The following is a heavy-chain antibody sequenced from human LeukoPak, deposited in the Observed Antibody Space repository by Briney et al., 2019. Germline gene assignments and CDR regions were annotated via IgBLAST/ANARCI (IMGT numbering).Heavy chain of an antibody. CDR1: GYTSTGYY. J-gene: IGHJ5*02. CDR2: INPDSGGT. V-gene: IGHV1-2*02. Sequence: ASVKVSCKASGYTSTGYYIHWERQAPGQGLEWMGWINPDSGGTNYAQKFQGRVTMTRETSITTAYMELSRLTSDDTAVYYCARDTADHYNWLDPWGQGTLVTVSS. D-gene: IGHD5-18*01. CDR3: ARDTADHYNWLDP.